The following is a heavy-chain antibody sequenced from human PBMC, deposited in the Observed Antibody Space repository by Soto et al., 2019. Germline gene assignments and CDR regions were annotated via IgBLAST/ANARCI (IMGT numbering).Heavy chain of an antibody. CDR3: ATGLATVRIDP. V-gene: IGHV3-30*03. Sequence: QVQLVESGGGVVQPGRSLRLSCAASGFTFSSYGMHWVRQAPGKGLEWVAVISYDGSNKYYADSVKGRFTISRDNSKNTLYLQMNSLRAEDTAVYYCATGLATVRIDPWGQGTLVTVSS. CDR1: GFTFSSYG. J-gene: IGHJ5*02. CDR2: ISYDGSNK.